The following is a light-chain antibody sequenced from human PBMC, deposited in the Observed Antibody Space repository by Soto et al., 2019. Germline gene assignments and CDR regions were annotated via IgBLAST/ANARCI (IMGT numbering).Light chain of an antibody. CDR2: LCS. V-gene: IGKV2-28*01. J-gene: IGKJ1*01. Sequence: DIVMTQSPLSLPVTPGAPASISCRSSQSLLHSNGYYYLDWYLQKTGQSPQLLIYLCSNRASGVPDRYRGSGSGTDFTLKISRVEAEDVGVYYCMQALQTRTFGQGTKVYTK. CDR3: MQALQTRT. CDR1: QSLLHSNGYYY.